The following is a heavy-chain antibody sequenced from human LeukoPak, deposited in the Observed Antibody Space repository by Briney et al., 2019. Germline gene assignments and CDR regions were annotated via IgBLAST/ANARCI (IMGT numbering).Heavy chain of an antibody. Sequence: SETLSLTCAVYGGSFSGYYWSWIRQPPGKGLEWIGEINHSGSTNYNPSLKSRVTISVDTSKNQFSLKLSSVTAADTAVYYCARVTSIAAAGYPDFDYWGQGTLVTVSS. J-gene: IGHJ4*02. D-gene: IGHD6-13*01. CDR1: GGSFSGYY. V-gene: IGHV4-34*01. CDR2: INHSGST. CDR3: ARVTSIAAAGYPDFDY.